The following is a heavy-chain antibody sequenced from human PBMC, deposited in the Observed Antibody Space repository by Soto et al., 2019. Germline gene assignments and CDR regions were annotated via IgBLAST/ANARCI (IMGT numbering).Heavy chain of an antibody. Sequence: EVQLVESGGGLVKPGGSLRLSCAASGFTFSGSAMNWVRQAPGKGLEWVSSISSSGDYIYYADSVKGRFTISRDNAKKSLFLQMNNLRAEDTAVYYCGRDPTAMFTRICDYWGQGILVTVSS. D-gene: IGHD5-18*01. V-gene: IGHV3-21*01. CDR3: GRDPTAMFTRICDY. J-gene: IGHJ4*02. CDR1: GFTFSGSA. CDR2: ISSSGDYI.